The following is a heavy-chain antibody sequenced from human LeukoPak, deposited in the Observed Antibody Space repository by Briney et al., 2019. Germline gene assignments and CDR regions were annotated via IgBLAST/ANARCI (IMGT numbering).Heavy chain of an antibody. Sequence: GGSLRLSCAASGFTFSSYEMNWVRQAPGKGLEWVSYISSSGSTIYYADSVEGRFTISRDNAKNSLYLQMNSLRAEDTAVYYCAREGRRATVTTPAGGYFDLWGRGTLVTVSS. CDR3: AREGRRATVTTPAGGYFDL. D-gene: IGHD4-17*01. J-gene: IGHJ2*01. CDR2: ISSSGSTI. CDR1: GFTFSSYE. V-gene: IGHV3-48*03.